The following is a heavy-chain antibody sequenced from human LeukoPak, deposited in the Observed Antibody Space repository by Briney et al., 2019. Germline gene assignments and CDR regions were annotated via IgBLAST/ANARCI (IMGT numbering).Heavy chain of an antibody. Sequence: SETLSLTCAVYGGSFSGYYWSWIRQPPGKGLEWIGEINHSGSTNYNPSLKSRVTISVDTSKNQFSLKLSSVTAADTAVYYCARRDILVVTGFDYWGQGTLVTVSS. CDR1: GGSFSGYY. V-gene: IGHV4-34*01. CDR2: INHSGST. J-gene: IGHJ4*02. CDR3: ARRDILVVTGFDY. D-gene: IGHD2-21*02.